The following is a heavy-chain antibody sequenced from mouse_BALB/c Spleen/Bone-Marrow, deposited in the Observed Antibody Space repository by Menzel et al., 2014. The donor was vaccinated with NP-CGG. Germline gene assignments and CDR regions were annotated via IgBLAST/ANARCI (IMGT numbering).Heavy chain of an antibody. Sequence: QVQLQQSGAELVKPGASVKLSCKASGYTFTSYWMHWVKQRPGQGLEWIGEINPSNGRTNYNERFKSKATLTVDKSSSPAYMQLSSLTSEDSAVYYCARCDGHRDFDYWGQGTTLTVSS. D-gene: IGHD2-3*01. CDR2: INPSNGRT. V-gene: IGHV1S81*02. CDR3: ARCDGHRDFDY. CDR1: GYTFTSYW. J-gene: IGHJ2*01.